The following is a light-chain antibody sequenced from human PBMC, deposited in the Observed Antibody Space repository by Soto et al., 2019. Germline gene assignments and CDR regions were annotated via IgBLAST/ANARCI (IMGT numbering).Light chain of an antibody. CDR2: DAS. CDR3: QQRLNWPPG. J-gene: IGKJ1*01. Sequence: EIVFTQSPSTLSLSPGEEATLSCRASQTVSNFLAWYQQKPGQAPRLLIYDASKRATGIPARFSGSGSGTDFTLTISDLEPADFGLYYCQQRLNWPPGFGQGTKVDIK. CDR1: QTVSNF. V-gene: IGKV3-11*01.